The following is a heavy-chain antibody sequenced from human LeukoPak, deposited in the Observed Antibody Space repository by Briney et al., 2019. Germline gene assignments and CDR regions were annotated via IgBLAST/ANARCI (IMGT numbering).Heavy chain of an antibody. D-gene: IGHD6-13*01. CDR2: ISSSSSYI. CDR1: GFTFSSYS. J-gene: IGHJ4*02. CDR3: ARARLGIAAGIDY. V-gene: IGHV3-21*01. Sequence: GGSLRLSCTASGFTFSSYSMNWVRQVPGKGLEWVSSISSSSSYIYYTDSLKGRFTVSRDNAKNSLDLQMNSLRAEDTAVYYCARARLGIAAGIDYWGQGTLVTVSS.